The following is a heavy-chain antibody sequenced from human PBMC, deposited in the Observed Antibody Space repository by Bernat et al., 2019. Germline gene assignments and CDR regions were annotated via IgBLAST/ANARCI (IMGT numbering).Heavy chain of an antibody. J-gene: IGHJ5*01. CDR3: ARGGGVVIASPSTWFDP. CDR2: INHSGSA. CDR1: GGSFSDYY. D-gene: IGHD2-21*01. Sequence: QVQLQQWGAGLLKPSETLSLTCAVYGGSFSDYYWSWIRQPPGKGLEWIGEINHSGSANYNPSLKSRVTISVDTSKNQFSLRLTSVTAADTAVYYCARGGGVVIASPSTWFDPWGQGTLVTVSS. V-gene: IGHV4-34*02.